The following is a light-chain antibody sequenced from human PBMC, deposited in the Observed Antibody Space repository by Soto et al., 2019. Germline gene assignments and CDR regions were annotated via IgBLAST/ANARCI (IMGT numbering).Light chain of an antibody. Sequence: QSALTQPASVSGSPGQSITISCTGTSSDVGGYDYVSWYQHHPGKAPKLMIYDVSNRPSGVSNRFSGSKSGNTASLTISGLQAEDEADYYCSSYTSSRLYVFGTGTKLTVL. CDR1: SSDVGGYDY. V-gene: IGLV2-14*03. J-gene: IGLJ1*01. CDR2: DVS. CDR3: SSYTSSRLYV.